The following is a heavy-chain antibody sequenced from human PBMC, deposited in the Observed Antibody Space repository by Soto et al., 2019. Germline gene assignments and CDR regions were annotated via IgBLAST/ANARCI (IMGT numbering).Heavy chain of an antibody. CDR2: IIPIFGTA. J-gene: IGHJ3*02. Sequence: GASVKVSSKASGGAFSSYAICWVRQAHGQGLEWMGGIIPIFGTANYAQKFQGRVTITADESTSTAYMELSSLRSEDTAVYYCARPDPPPGYMSGWYGGIWGQGTMVTVSS. V-gene: IGHV1-69*13. CDR1: GGAFSSYA. D-gene: IGHD6-19*01. CDR3: ARPDPPPGYMSGWYGGI.